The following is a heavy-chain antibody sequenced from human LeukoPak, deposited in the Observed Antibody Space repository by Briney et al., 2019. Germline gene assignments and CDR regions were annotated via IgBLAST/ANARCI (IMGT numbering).Heavy chain of an antibody. CDR3: ARVGNYDSSGYTSFDY. CDR1: GFTFSSYT. J-gene: IGHJ4*02. D-gene: IGHD3-22*01. V-gene: IGHV3-21*01. CDR2: IGSSSTYI. Sequence: GGSLRLSCAASGFTFSSYTINWVRLAPGKGLEWVSSIGSSSTYIYYADSVKGRFTISRDNAKNSLYLQMNSLRAEDTAVYYCARVGNYDSSGYTSFDYWGQGTLVTVSS.